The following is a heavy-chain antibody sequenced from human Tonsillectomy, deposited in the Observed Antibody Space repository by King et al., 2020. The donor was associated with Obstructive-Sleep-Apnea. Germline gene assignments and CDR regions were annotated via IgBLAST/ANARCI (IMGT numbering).Heavy chain of an antibody. J-gene: IGHJ4*02. CDR2: ISYNGGNK. Sequence: VQLVESGGGMVQPGTSLRLSCAASGFIFSSYAMHWVRQAPGEGLEWVAVISYNGGNKYYADSVKGRFTISRDNSKNTLYLQMNSLRGDDMAVYYCARGSDGYSLGFPKLDYWGQGTLVTVSS. CDR3: ARGSDGYSLGFPKLDY. CDR1: GFIFSSYA. V-gene: IGHV3-30*04. D-gene: IGHD5-24*01.